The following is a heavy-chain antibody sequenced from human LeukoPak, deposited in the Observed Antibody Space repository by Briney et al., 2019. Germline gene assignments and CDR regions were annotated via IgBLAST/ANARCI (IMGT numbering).Heavy chain of an antibody. D-gene: IGHD3-22*01. V-gene: IGHV1-18*01. CDR2: ISAYNGNT. J-gene: IGHJ6*02. Sequence: ASVKVSCKASGYTFTSYGISWVRQAPGQGLEWMGWISAYNGNTNYPRKTQGRVTMTTDTPTSTAYMELRSLRSDDTAVYYCAREGILVVTNYYNYGMDVWGQRTTVIVS. CDR3: AREGILVVTNYYNYGMDV. CDR1: GYTFTSYG.